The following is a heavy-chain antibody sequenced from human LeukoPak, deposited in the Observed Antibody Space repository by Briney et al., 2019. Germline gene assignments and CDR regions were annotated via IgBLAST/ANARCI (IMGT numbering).Heavy chain of an antibody. J-gene: IGHJ6*02. CDR3: ARGNFLVREVIIRARGMDV. CDR1: GGSFSGYY. D-gene: IGHD3-10*01. CDR2: INHSGST. V-gene: IGHV4-34*01. Sequence: PSETLSLTCAVYGGSFSGYYWSWIRQPPGKGLEWIGEINHSGSTNYNPSLKSRVTISVDTSKNQFSLKLSSVTAADTAVYYCARGNFLVREVIIRARGMDVWGQGTTVTVSS.